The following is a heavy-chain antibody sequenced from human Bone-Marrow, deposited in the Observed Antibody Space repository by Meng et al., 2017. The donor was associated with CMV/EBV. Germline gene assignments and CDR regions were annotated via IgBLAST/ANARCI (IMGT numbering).Heavy chain of an antibody. D-gene: IGHD5-24*01. V-gene: IGHV3-48*03. CDR3: ARGKGWLQSSPAGY. J-gene: IGHJ4*02. CDR2: ISSSGSTI. CDR1: GFTFSSYE. Sequence: GESLKISCAASGFTFSSYEMNWVRQAPGKGLEWVSYISSSGSTIYYADSVKGRFTISRDNSKNTLYLQMNSLRAEDTAVYYCARGKGWLQSSPAGYWGQGKLVTVSS.